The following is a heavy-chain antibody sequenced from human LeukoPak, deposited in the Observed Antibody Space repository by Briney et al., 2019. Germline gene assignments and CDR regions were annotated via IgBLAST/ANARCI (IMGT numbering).Heavy chain of an antibody. D-gene: IGHD3-22*01. Sequence: ASVKVSCKASGYTFTSYYMHWVRQAPGQGLDWMGIINPSGGSTSYAQKFQGRVTMTRDTSTSTVYMELSSLRSEDTAVYYCARVSDSSGYIPYYFDYWGQGTLVTVSS. V-gene: IGHV1-46*01. CDR1: GYTFTSYY. CDR3: ARVSDSSGYIPYYFDY. CDR2: INPSGGST. J-gene: IGHJ4*02.